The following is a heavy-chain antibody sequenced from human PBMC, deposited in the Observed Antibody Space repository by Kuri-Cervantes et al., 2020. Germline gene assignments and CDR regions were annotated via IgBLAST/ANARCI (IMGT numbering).Heavy chain of an antibody. CDR2: INTNTGNP. D-gene: IGHD1-26*01. CDR3: ARISSREGD. Sequence: SVKVSCKASGYTFTRYAMNWVRQAPGQGLEWMGWINTNTGNPAYAQGFTGRFVFSLDTSVSTAYLQISSLRAEDTALYYCARISSREGDWGQGTLVTVSS. V-gene: IGHV7-4-1*02. J-gene: IGHJ4*02. CDR1: GYTFTRYA.